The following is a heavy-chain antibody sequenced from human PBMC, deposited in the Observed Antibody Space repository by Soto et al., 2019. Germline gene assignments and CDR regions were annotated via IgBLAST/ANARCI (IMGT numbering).Heavy chain of an antibody. CDR2: SFYSGIT. J-gene: IGHJ6*02. CDR3: ARWSGVGVAGMDV. D-gene: IGHD3-10*01. CDR1: GDSINSGDYY. Sequence: QVQLQESGPRLVKPLQTLSLTCTVSGDSINSGDYYWSWIRQPPGRGLEWVGYSFYSGITDYNPPHKSRMTISMDTSKNQFSLRLNSGTAADTAVYFCARWSGVGVAGMDVWGQGTTVSVSS. V-gene: IGHV4-30-4*01.